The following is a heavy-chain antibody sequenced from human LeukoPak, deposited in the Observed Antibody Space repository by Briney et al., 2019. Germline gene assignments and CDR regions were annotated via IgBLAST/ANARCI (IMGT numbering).Heavy chain of an antibody. J-gene: IGHJ6*02. V-gene: IGHV1-18*01. CDR3: ARDTRIVVTPTVLGPRKTKREYNYYGMDV. D-gene: IGHD2-2*01. Sequence: GASVNVSCKASGGPFTSYAFSWVRQAPGQGLEWMGWISGDKGNTRYGQKFQGRVSMTTDTSANTAYMELWSLKSDDTAVYYCARDTRIVVTPTVLGPRKTKREYNYYGMDVWGQGTTVTVSS. CDR1: GGPFTSYA. CDR2: ISGDKGNT.